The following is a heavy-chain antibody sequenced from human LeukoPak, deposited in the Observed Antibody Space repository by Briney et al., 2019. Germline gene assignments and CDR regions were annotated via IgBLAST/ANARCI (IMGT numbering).Heavy chain of an antibody. CDR1: GYSFTSYW. CDR3: ARLPGSYYSQDDY. CDR2: IYPGDSDT. J-gene: IGHJ4*02. Sequence: GESLKISCQGSGYSFTSYWIGWVRQMPRKGLEWMGIIYPGDSDTRYSPYFQGQVTISADKSISTAYLQWSSLKASDTAMYYCARLPGSYYSQDDYWGQGTLVTVSS. V-gene: IGHV5-51*01. D-gene: IGHD1-26*01.